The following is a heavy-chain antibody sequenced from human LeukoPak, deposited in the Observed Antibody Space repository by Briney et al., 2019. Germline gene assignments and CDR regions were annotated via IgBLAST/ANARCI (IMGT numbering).Heavy chain of an antibody. D-gene: IGHD6-19*01. CDR2: ISAYNGNT. CDR1: GYTFTSYG. CDR3: ARGAAVAGTSDY. J-gene: IGHJ4*02. Sequence: ASVKVSFKSSGYTFTSYGISWVRQAPAQGLEWMGCISAYNGNTNYAHKLQGRVTITTDTSTSTAYMELRSLRSDDTAVYYCARGAAVAGTSDYWGQGTLVTVSS. V-gene: IGHV1-18*01.